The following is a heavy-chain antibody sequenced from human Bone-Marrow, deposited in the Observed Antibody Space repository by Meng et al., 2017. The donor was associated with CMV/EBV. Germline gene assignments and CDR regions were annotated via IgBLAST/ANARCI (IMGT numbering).Heavy chain of an antibody. CDR2: ISYDGSNK. V-gene: IGHV3-30*04. J-gene: IGHJ3*02. D-gene: IGHD3-16*01. CDR1: GFTFSSYA. CDR3: ARDGGGGDSHDAFDI. Sequence: GESLKISCAASGFTFSSYAMHWVRQAPGKGLEWVAVISYDGSNKYYAGSVKGRFTISRDNSKNTLYLQMNSLRGKDTAIYYCARDGGGGDSHDAFDICGQGTMVTVSS.